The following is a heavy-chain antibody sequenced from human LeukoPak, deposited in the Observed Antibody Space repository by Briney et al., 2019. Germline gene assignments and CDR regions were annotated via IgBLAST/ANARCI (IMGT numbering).Heavy chain of an antibody. J-gene: IGHJ4*02. CDR3: TTEMIVFDY. V-gene: IGHV3-15*01. CDR1: GFTVSSNY. Sequence: GGSLRLSCAASGFTVSSNYMSWVRQAPGKGLEWVGRIKSKTDGATTDYAAPVKGRFTISRDDSKNTLYLQMNSLKTEDTAVYSCTTEMIVFDYWGQGTLVTVSS. CDR2: IKSKTDGATT. D-gene: IGHD3-22*01.